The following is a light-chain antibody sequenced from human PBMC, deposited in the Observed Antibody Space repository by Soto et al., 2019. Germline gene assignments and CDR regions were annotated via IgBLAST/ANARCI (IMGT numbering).Light chain of an antibody. Sequence: QSALTQPASVSGSPGQSTTISCSGTISDVGGNNYVSWYQHHPGKATKVIIYEVRKWPSGVSNRFSGSKSGNTASLTISGLQAEDEADYYCSSYTSSGTWVFGGGTKLTVL. V-gene: IGLV2-14*01. J-gene: IGLJ3*02. CDR1: ISDVGGNNY. CDR2: EVR. CDR3: SSYTSSGTWV.